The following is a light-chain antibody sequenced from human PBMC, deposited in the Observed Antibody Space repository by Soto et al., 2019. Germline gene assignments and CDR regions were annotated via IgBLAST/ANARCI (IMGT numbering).Light chain of an antibody. Sequence: QSALTQPASVSGSPGQSITISCTGTSSDVGAYNYVSWYQHHPGKAPKLMIYDVTNRPSGVSNRFSGSKSVNTASLTISGLQAEDEADYYCSSYTTSNTGVFGGGTKLTVL. CDR3: SSYTTSNTGV. CDR2: DVT. V-gene: IGLV2-14*03. CDR1: SSDVGAYNY. J-gene: IGLJ2*01.